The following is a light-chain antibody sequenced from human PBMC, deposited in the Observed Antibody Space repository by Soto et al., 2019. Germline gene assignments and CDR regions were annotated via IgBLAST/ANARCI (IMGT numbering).Light chain of an antibody. V-gene: IGLV2-14*01. Sequence: QSALTQPASVSGSPGQSITISCTGTNSDVGGYNYVSWYQQHPGKAPKLMIYDVSNRPSGVSNRFSGSKSGNMASLTISGLQAEDEADYYCGSYTSITTHIFGGGTKLTVL. J-gene: IGLJ2*01. CDR2: DVS. CDR1: NSDVGGYNY. CDR3: GSYTSITTHI.